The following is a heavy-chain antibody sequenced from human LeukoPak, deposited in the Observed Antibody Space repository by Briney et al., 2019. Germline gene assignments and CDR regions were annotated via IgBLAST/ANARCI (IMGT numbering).Heavy chain of an antibody. CDR3: AREAVGATNWFDP. Sequence: PSETLSLTCTVSGDSISSFYWSWIRQPPGKGLEWIGYIYYSETTNYNPSLKSRATISVDTSKNQFSLKRSSVTAADTAVDYCAREAVGATNWFDPWGQGTLVTVSS. CDR2: IYYSETT. CDR1: GDSISSFY. J-gene: IGHJ5*02. D-gene: IGHD1-26*01. V-gene: IGHV4-59*12.